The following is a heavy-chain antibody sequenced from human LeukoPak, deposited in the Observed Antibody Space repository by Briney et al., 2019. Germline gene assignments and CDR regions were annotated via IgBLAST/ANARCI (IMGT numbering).Heavy chain of an antibody. Sequence: SETLSLTCTVSGGSMSPYHWGWIRQPPGKGLEWTGYIYYSGSTNYNPSLKSRVTISVDTSKNQFSLKLSSVTAADTAIYYCARAVSGRFDYWGQGTLVTVTS. CDR1: GGSMSPYH. CDR3: ARAVSGRFDY. V-gene: IGHV4-59*08. CDR2: IYYSGST. D-gene: IGHD6-19*01. J-gene: IGHJ4*02.